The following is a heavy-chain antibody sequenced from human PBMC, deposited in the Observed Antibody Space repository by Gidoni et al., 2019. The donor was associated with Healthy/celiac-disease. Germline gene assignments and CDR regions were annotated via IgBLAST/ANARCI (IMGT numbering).Heavy chain of an antibody. V-gene: IGHV4-59*01. D-gene: IGHD3-3*01. CDR3: ARDKYESRYYYYYMDV. Sequence: VQLQSSLPGLVTPSETLSLTCTVSGGPISRYYWSWLRQPPGKGLEWIGYIYYSGSTNYNPSLKSRVTISVDTSKNQFSLKLSSVTAADTAVYYCARDKYESRYYYYYMDVWGKGTTVTVSS. J-gene: IGHJ6*03. CDR2: IYYSGST. CDR1: GGPISRYY.